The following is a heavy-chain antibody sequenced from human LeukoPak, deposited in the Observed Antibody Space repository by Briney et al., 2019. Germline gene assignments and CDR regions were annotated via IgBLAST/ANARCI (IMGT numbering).Heavy chain of an antibody. Sequence: EASVKVSCKASGYTFTSYDINWVRQATGQGLEWMGWMNPNSGNTGYAQKFQGRVTMTRNTSISTAYMELSSLRSEDTAVYYCARALSSSWYVAPWVLHYYFDYWGQGTLVTVSS. CDR1: GYTFTSYD. J-gene: IGHJ4*02. V-gene: IGHV1-8*01. D-gene: IGHD6-13*01. CDR3: ARALSSSWYVAPWVLHYYFDY. CDR2: MNPNSGNT.